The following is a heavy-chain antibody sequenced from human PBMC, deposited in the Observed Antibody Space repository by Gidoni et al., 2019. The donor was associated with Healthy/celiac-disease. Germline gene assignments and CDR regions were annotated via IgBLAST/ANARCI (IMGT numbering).Heavy chain of an antibody. CDR2: ISGSGGST. CDR3: AKGGDCSSTSCYTSYYYGMDV. Sequence: EVQLLESGGVLVQPGGSLRLSCAASGFPFSSYAISWVRQAPGKGLEWVSAISGSGGSTYYADSVKGRFTISRDNSKNTLYLQMNSLRAEDTAVYYCAKGGDCSSTSCYTSYYYGMDVWGQGTTVTVSS. CDR1: GFPFSSYA. V-gene: IGHV3-23*01. J-gene: IGHJ6*02. D-gene: IGHD2-2*02.